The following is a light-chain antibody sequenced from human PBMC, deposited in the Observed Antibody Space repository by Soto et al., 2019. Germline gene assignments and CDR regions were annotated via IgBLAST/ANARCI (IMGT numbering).Light chain of an antibody. V-gene: IGKV3-15*01. CDR2: GAS. CDR3: QQYNNWPHT. Sequence: EIVMTQSPATLSVSPGERATLSCRASQSVNSNLAWYQQKPGQAPRLLIFGASTRATGFPARFSGSGSGTDFTLTISSLQSEDFAVYYCQQYNNWPHTFGQGTKLEIK. J-gene: IGKJ2*01. CDR1: QSVNSN.